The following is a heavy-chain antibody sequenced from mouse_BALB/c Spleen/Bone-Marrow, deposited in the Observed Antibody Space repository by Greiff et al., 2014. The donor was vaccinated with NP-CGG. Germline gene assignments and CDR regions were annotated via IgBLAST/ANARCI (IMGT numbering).Heavy chain of an antibody. D-gene: IGHD2-13*01. Sequence: VQVVESGPELVKPGASVRISCKASGYTFTNYYIHWVKQMPGQGLEWIGWIYPGNVNSKYNEKFKGKATLTADKSSSTAYMQLSSLTSEDSAVYFCAREADWNFDYWGQGTPLTVSS. CDR1: GYTFTNYY. CDR3: AREADWNFDY. V-gene: IGHV1S56*01. J-gene: IGHJ2*01. CDR2: IYPGNVNS.